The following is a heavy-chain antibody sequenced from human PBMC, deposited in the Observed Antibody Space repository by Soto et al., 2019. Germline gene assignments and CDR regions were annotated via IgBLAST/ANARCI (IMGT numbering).Heavy chain of an antibody. CDR1: GGTFSSYA. Sequence: GASVKVSCKASGGTFSSYAISWVRQAPGQGLEWMGGIIPIFGTANYAQKFQGRVTITADESTSTAYMELSSLRSEDTAVYYCARDQNGYSYGQYYFDYWGQGTLVTLSS. CDR3: ARDQNGYSYGQYYFDY. J-gene: IGHJ4*02. V-gene: IGHV1-69*13. CDR2: IIPIFGTA. D-gene: IGHD5-18*01.